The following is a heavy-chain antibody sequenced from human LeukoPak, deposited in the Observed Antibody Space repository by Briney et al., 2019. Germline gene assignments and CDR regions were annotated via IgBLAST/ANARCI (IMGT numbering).Heavy chain of an antibody. CDR2: INSRSAII. Sequence: GGSLRLSCVVSGIAFSTYGMNWVRQAPGRGLEWVAYINSRSAIIYYAGSVKGRFTISRDNAKNSLYLQMNSLRAEDTAVYYCGNTYWGQGTLVTVSS. V-gene: IGHV3-48*04. CDR3: GNTY. J-gene: IGHJ4*02. CDR1: GIAFSTYG.